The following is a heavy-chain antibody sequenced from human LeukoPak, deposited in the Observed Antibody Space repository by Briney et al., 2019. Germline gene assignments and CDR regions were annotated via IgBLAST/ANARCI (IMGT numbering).Heavy chain of an antibody. V-gene: IGHV4-4*07. CDR2: INTSGST. CDR1: GVSISSYY. D-gene: IGHD4-11*01. Sequence: PSETLSLTCTVSGVSISSYYWSWIRQPAGKGLEWIGRINTSGSTKYNPSLKSRVTISVDTSKNQFSLKLSSVTAADTAVYYCARTRTTLYYYYYMDVWGKGTTVTVSS. CDR3: ARTRTTLYYYYYMDV. J-gene: IGHJ6*03.